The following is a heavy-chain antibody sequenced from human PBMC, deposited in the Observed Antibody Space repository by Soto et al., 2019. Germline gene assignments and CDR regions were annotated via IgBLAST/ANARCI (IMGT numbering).Heavy chain of an antibody. CDR3: ARSVGATHPYFQH. D-gene: IGHD1-26*01. V-gene: IGHV5-51*01. Sequence: GESLKISCKASGYIIKNYWIGWVRQMPGQGLEWMGIIFPDDSHTRYSPSFQGHVTISVDKSISTAYVQWSSLKASDTAVYYCARSVGATHPYFQHWGQGTLVTVSS. CDR1: GYIIKNYW. CDR2: IFPDDSHT. J-gene: IGHJ1*01.